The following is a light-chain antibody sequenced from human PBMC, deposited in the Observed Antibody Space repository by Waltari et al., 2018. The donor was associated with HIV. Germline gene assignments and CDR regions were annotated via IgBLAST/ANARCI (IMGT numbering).Light chain of an antibody. CDR1: SGSVATSYS. CDR3: VLYMGSGIWV. Sequence: QTVVTKEPSFSVSPGGTVTLNCGLSSGSVATSYSPSWYQQTPGQAPRTLIYSTNTRSSGVPDRFSGSILGNKAALTITGAQADDESDYYCVLYMGSGIWVFGGGTKLTVL. CDR2: STN. J-gene: IGLJ3*02. V-gene: IGLV8-61*01.